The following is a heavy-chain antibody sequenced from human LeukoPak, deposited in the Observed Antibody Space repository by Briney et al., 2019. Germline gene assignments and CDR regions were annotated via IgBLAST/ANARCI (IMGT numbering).Heavy chain of an antibody. CDR3: ARGRMAVAGSYEY. J-gene: IGHJ4*02. V-gene: IGHV3-7*05. CDR2: IKPDGSEK. CDR1: GITFGSYW. Sequence: PGGSLRLSCAASGITFGSYWMTWVRQAPGKGLECVANIKPDGSEKHYVDSVEGRFTIPRDNAKNSLFLEMNSLRAEDTAVYYCARGRMAVAGSYEYWGQGTLVTVSS. D-gene: IGHD6-19*01.